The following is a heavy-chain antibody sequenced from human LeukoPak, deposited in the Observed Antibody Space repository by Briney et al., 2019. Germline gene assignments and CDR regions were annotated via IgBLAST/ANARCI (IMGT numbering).Heavy chain of an antibody. V-gene: IGHV3-23*01. Sequence: GGSLRLSCAASGFTFSSYAMSWVRQAPGKGLEWVSAISGSGGSTYYADSVKGRFTISRDNSKNTLYLQMNSLRAEDTAVYYCAKDGRSSTVTTPFDYWGQGTLVTVSS. CDR3: AKDGRSSTVTTPFDY. CDR1: GFTFSSYA. CDR2: ISGSGGST. J-gene: IGHJ4*02. D-gene: IGHD4-17*01.